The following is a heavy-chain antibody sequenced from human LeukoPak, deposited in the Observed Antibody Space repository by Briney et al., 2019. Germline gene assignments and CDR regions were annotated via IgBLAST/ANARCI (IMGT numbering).Heavy chain of an antibody. J-gene: IGHJ6*02. CDR3: ARAVFSPYYTTTYGMDV. CDR2: IGTAGDT. D-gene: IGHD3-3*01. Sequence: PGGSLRLSCAASGFTISRYDIHWVRQATGKDLEWVSAIGTAGDTYYPGSVKGRFTISRENAKNSLYLQMNSLRAEDTAVYYCARAVFSPYYTTTYGMDVWGQGTTVTVSS. V-gene: IGHV3-13*01. CDR1: GFTISRYD.